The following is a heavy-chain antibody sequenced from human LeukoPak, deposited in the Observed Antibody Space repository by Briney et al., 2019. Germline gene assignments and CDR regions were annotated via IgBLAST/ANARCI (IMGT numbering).Heavy chain of an antibody. Sequence: PGGSLRLSCVASGFTFGSYAMTWVRQPPGKGLEWVSSISGSGASTDYADSVKGRFTISRDSSKNTLYLQMNSLRAEDTAVYYCAKDGGHYGGVDWFDPWGQGTLVTVSS. V-gene: IGHV3-23*01. CDR2: ISGSGAST. CDR1: GFTFGSYA. J-gene: IGHJ5*02. D-gene: IGHD4-23*01. CDR3: AKDGGHYGGVDWFDP.